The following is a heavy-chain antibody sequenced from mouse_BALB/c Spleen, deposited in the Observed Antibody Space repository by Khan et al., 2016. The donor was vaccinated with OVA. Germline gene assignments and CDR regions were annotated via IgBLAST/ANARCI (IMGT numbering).Heavy chain of an antibody. CDR3: VRGSGKSRFAY. J-gene: IGHJ3*01. V-gene: IGHV1S137*01. D-gene: IGHD1-3*01. CDR2: ISTYYGDA. Sequence: VELVESGAELVRPGVSVKISCKGSGYTFTDFAMHWVKQSHAKSLEWLGVISTYYGDADYNHKFRDKATMTVDKSSSTAYMELAGLKSDDSAIYYCVRGSGKSRFAYWGQGTLVTVSA. CDR1: GYTFTDFA.